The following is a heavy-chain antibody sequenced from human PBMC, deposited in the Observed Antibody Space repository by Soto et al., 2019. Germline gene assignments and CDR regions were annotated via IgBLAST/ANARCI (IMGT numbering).Heavy chain of an antibody. Sequence: SKTLSLTCSVSGGSMSSSSYFWGWIRQPPGKGLEWIGSIYYSGSTYYNPSLKSRVTVSVDTSKNQFSLKLSSVTAADTAVYYCARHPSDFWFDPWGQGTLVTVSS. CDR1: GGSMSSSSYF. J-gene: IGHJ5*02. D-gene: IGHD2-21*02. V-gene: IGHV4-39*01. CDR2: IYYSGST. CDR3: ARHPSDFWFDP.